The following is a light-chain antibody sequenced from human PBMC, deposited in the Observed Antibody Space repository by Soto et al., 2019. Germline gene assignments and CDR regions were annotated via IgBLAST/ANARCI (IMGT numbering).Light chain of an antibody. Sequence: DIQMSQSPSSLSASVGDRVTITCRTSQGISNYLAWYQQKPGKVLKLLIYGASTLQSGVPSRFSGSGSGTDFTLNISSLQPEDVATYYCQKYSSAPFTFCPGTKVDFK. CDR1: QGISNY. CDR2: GAS. J-gene: IGKJ3*01. CDR3: QKYSSAPFT. V-gene: IGKV1-27*01.